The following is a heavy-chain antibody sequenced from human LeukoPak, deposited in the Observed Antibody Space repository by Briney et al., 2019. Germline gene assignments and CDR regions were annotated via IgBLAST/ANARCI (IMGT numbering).Heavy chain of an antibody. CDR1: GFTFSSYG. J-gene: IGHJ4*02. D-gene: IGHD2-2*01. Sequence: GGSLRLSCAASGFTFSSYGMHWVRQAPGKGLEWVAVIWYDGSNKYYADSVKGRFTISRDNSKNTLYLQMNSLGAEDTAVYYCARVESRGNGIVVVPAAPLDYWGQGTLVTVSS. CDR3: ARVESRGNGIVVVPAAPLDY. V-gene: IGHV3-33*01. CDR2: IWYDGSNK.